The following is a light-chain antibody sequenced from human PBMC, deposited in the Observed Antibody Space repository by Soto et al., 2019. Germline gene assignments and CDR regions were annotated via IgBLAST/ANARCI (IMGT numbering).Light chain of an antibody. CDR2: DAS. CDR3: QQRSNWPPYT. V-gene: IGKV3-11*01. Sequence: EIVLTQSPATLSLSPGERATLSCRASQSVSSYLAWYQQKPGQAPRLLIYDASNRATGIPARFSVSVSGTDFTLTISRLEPEDFAVYYCQQRSNWPPYTFGQGTKLEI. J-gene: IGKJ2*01. CDR1: QSVSSY.